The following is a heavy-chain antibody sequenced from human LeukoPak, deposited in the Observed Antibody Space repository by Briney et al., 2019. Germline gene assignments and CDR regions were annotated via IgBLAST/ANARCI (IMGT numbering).Heavy chain of an antibody. CDR2: ISSSSSYI. CDR1: GFTFSSYS. Sequence: GGSLRLSCAASGFTFSSYSMNWVSQAPGKGLEWVSAISSSSSYIYYADSVKGRFTISRDNAKNSLYLQMNSLRAEDTAVYYCARDFSDFWSGYYVWDDYWGQGTLVTVSS. V-gene: IGHV3-21*01. J-gene: IGHJ4*02. CDR3: ARDFSDFWSGYYVWDDY. D-gene: IGHD3-3*01.